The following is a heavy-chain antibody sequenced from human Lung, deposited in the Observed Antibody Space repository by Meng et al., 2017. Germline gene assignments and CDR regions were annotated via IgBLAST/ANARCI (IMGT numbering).Heavy chain of an antibody. CDR1: GGSISSDGYY. V-gene: IGHV4-61*02. Sequence: QGQLQGSGPGLVKPSQTLSLTCSVSGGSISSDGYYWTWIRQPAGKGLEWIGRIYSRGSTNYNPFLKSRVTISLDASKNQFSLELSSVTATDTAVYYCARDLSDSTGYYPFQHWGQGTLVTVSS. D-gene: IGHD3-22*01. CDR2: IYSRGST. CDR3: ARDLSDSTGYYPFQH. J-gene: IGHJ1*01.